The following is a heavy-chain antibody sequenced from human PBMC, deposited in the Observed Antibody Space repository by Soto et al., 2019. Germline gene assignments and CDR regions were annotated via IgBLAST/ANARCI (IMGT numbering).Heavy chain of an antibody. CDR3: VRDVGGSGWFAP. Sequence: SETLSLTCTVSGAALSSGGYFYTWVRQPPGKGLEWLGYIYYSGGTNYNPSLKSRVTISLDKSKSQFSLNVRSVTAADTAVYYCVRDVGGSGWFAPWGQGTLVTVSS. CDR1: GAALSSGGYF. V-gene: IGHV4-61*08. J-gene: IGHJ5*02. CDR2: IYYSGGT.